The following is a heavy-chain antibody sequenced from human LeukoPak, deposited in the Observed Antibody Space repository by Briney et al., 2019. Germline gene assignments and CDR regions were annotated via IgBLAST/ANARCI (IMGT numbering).Heavy chain of an antibody. Sequence: GTSLRLSCAASGFTFSTSAMHWVRQAPGRGLEWVAIILYDGSNKYYANSVKGRFSISRDNSKNTLYLQMNSLRAEDTAVYYCARDRATSYYYDSSGPEAFDIWGQGTMVTVSS. J-gene: IGHJ3*02. CDR3: ARDRATSYYYDSSGPEAFDI. CDR2: ILYDGSNK. CDR1: GFTFSTSA. V-gene: IGHV3-30-3*01. D-gene: IGHD3-22*01.